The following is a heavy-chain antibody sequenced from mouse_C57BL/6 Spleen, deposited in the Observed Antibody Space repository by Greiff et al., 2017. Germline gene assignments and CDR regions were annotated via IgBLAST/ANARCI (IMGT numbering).Heavy chain of an antibody. CDR3: AREYYGSSYGYFDV. Sequence: LQQSEGGLVQPGSSMKLSCTASGFTFSDYYMAWVRQVPEKGLEWVANINYDGSSTYYLDSLKSRFIISRDNAKNILYLQMSSLKSEDTATYYCAREYYGSSYGYFDVWGTGTTVTVSS. D-gene: IGHD1-1*01. J-gene: IGHJ1*03. CDR2: INYDGSST. V-gene: IGHV5-16*01. CDR1: GFTFSDYY.